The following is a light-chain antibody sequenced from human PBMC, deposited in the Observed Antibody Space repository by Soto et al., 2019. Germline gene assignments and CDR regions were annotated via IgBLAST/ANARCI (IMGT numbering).Light chain of an antibody. Sequence: DVVMTQSPLSLPVTLGQPASISCRSSRSLVYRDGNAYLNWFQQTPGHSPRRLIYKASNRDSGVPDRFSGSGSCTDFTLQISRVEAEDVGVYYCIQATHRPPTFGRGTRVEIK. J-gene: IGKJ1*01. CDR3: IQATHRPPT. CDR1: RSLVYRDGNAY. V-gene: IGKV2-30*01. CDR2: KAS.